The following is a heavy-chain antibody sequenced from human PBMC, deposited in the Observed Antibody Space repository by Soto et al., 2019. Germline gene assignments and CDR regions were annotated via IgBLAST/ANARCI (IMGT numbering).Heavy chain of an antibody. CDR1: GGSISSSNW. D-gene: IGHD3-16*01. CDR2: IYHSGST. CDR3: ARDGALGENYYYYGMDV. Sequence: PSETLSLTCAVSGGSISSSNWWSWVRQPPGKGLEWIGEIYHSGSTNYNPSLKSRVTISVDKSKNQFSLKLSSVTAADTAVYYCARDGALGENYYYYGMDVWGQGPTVT. J-gene: IGHJ6*02. V-gene: IGHV4-4*02.